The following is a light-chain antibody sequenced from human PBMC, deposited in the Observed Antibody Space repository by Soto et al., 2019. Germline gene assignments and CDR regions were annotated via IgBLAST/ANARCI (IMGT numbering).Light chain of an antibody. CDR2: EAT. CDR3: ISYKTDDTFV. CDR1: RSDIGASNS. Sequence: QSALTQPASVSGSPGQSITISCAGTRSDIGASNSVSWYQHLPGRSPTLIIYEATNRPSGVSERFSGSKAGDTASLTISGLQADDESEYFCISYKTDDTFVFGDGTKLTVL. V-gene: IGLV2-14*01. J-gene: IGLJ1*01.